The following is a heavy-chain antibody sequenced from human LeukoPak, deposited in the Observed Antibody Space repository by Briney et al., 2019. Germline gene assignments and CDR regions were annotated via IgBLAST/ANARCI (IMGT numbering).Heavy chain of an antibody. D-gene: IGHD3-22*01. J-gene: IGHJ3*02. CDR1: GGSISSYY. Sequence: SETLSLTCTVSGGSISSYYWSWIRQPPGKGLEWIGYIYYSGSTNYTPSLKSRVTISVDTSKTQFSLKLSSVTAADTAVYYCARDRPHENYYDRSGYYFGVGAFDIWGQGTMVTVSS. CDR2: IYYSGST. CDR3: ARDRPHENYYDRSGYYFGVGAFDI. V-gene: IGHV4-59*01.